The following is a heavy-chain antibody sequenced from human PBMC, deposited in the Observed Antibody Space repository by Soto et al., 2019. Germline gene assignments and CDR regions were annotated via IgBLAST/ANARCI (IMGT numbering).Heavy chain of an antibody. CDR2: SSSSSSTI. D-gene: IGHD2-8*01. V-gene: IGHV3-48*02. CDR1: GFTFSSYS. J-gene: IGHJ6*02. Sequence: LRLFCAASGFTFSSYSMNCVRQATGTALDWVSYSSSSSSTIYYADSVKGRFTISRDNAKNPLYLQMNSLRDEDTAVYYCARDSPYCTNGVCYSEYYYGMEVWGHGTTVTVSS. CDR3: ARDSPYCTNGVCYSEYYYGMEV.